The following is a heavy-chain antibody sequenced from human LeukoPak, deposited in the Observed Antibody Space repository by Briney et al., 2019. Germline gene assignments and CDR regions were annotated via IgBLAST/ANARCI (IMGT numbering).Heavy chain of an antibody. V-gene: IGHV3-74*01. CDR3: AKDNRRHYTSGPNPDSLH. Sequence: GGSLRLSCAASGLTFSSYWMHWVRQAPGKGLVWVSRINSDGSSTSYADSVKGRFTISRDNAKNTLYLQMNSLRVEDTAFYYCAKDNRRHYTSGPNPDSLHWGQGALATVSS. CDR2: INSDGSST. J-gene: IGHJ4*02. D-gene: IGHD6-19*01. CDR1: GLTFSSYW.